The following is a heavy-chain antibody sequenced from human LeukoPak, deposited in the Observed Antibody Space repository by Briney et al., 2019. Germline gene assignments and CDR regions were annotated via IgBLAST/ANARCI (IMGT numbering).Heavy chain of an antibody. CDR1: GYTFTSYA. CDR3: ARSPDIVVVVAAWGWFGP. J-gene: IGHJ5*02. V-gene: IGHV1-3*01. D-gene: IGHD2-15*01. CDR2: INAGNGNT. Sequence: PWASVKVSCKASGYTFTSYAMHWVRQAPGQRLEWIGWINAGNGNTKYSQKFQGRVTITRDTSASTAYMELSSLRSEDMAVYYCARSPDIVVVVAAWGWFGPWGQGTLVTVSS.